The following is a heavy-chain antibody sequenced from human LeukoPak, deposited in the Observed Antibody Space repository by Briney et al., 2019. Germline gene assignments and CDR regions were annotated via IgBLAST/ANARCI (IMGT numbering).Heavy chain of an antibody. J-gene: IGHJ4*02. D-gene: IGHD1-26*01. CDR1: GYTFTTYY. V-gene: IGHV1-3*01. Sequence: ASVKVSCKASGYTFTTYYMHWVRQAPGQGPEWMGWINAGNDNTKYSQKFQGRVTISRDTSASTAYMELSSLRSEDTAVYYCARVRPGSYRFDYWGQGTLVTVSS. CDR3: ARVRPGSYRFDY. CDR2: INAGNDNT.